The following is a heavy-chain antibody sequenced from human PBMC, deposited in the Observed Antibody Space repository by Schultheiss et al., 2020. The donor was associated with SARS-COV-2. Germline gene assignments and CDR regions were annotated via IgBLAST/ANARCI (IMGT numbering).Heavy chain of an antibody. CDR3: ARFEAQPNDYGEQDY. CDR2: ISNDGSKE. CDR1: RFTFSSYS. Sequence: GGSLRLSCAASRFTFSSYSMNWVRQAPGKGLEWVAAISNDGSKEFFADSVKGRFTISRDDSKNTLYLQMNSLRAEDTAVYYCARFEAQPNDYGEQDYWGQGTLVTVSS. V-gene: IGHV3-30*12. J-gene: IGHJ4*02. D-gene: IGHD4-17*01.